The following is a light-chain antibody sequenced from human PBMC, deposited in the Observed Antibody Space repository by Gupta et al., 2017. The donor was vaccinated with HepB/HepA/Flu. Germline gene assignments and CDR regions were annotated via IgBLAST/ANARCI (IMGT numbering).Light chain of an antibody. CDR2: GAA. Sequence: EIVLTQSPGTLSLSPGERATLSCRASQNVGSNYLAWYRQRPGQSPRLLIYGAATRATGIPDRFSGSGSGTDFTLTISRLEPEDSAVYYCQQYAKSPIPFGQGTRLEIK. CDR3: QQYAKSPIP. CDR1: QNVGSNY. J-gene: IGKJ5*01. V-gene: IGKV3-20*01.